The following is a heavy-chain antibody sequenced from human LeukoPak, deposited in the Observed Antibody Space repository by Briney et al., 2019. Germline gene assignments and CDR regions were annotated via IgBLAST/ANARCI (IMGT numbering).Heavy chain of an antibody. CDR1: GFTFRIFG. J-gene: IGHJ3*02. V-gene: IGHV3-48*04. CDR3: ARTYDFGRGPPGDAFDN. D-gene: IGHD3-3*01. Sequence: GGFLRLSCAASGFTFRIFGLNWVRQAPGKGPEWVSYIDARSGITYYADSVQGRFTISRDDARESVFLQMDGLRVDDTAVYYCARTYDFGRGPPGDAFDNWGPGTWVIVSS. CDR2: IDARSGIT.